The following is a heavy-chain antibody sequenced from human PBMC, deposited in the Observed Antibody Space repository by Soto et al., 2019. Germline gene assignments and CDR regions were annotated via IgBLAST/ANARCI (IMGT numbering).Heavy chain of an antibody. J-gene: IGHJ5*02. D-gene: IGHD3-3*01. CDR1: GYTFNNYG. Sequence: QVQLVQSGTEVKKPGASVKVSCKASGYTFNNYGFSWVRQAPGQGLEWVGWIGTHNGDTTYAQSFQGRVTMTIDTSTTTSYMELTSLTFDVTAVYFCARDWRGAEGFDPWGQGTLVIVSS. CDR2: IGTHNGDT. V-gene: IGHV1-18*01. CDR3: ARDWRGAEGFDP.